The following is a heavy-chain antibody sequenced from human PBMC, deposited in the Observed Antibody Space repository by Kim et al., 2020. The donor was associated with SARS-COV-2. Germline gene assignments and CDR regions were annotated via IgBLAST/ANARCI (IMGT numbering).Heavy chain of an antibody. Sequence: GGSLRLSCAASGFTFSSYAMSWVRQAPGKGLEWVSAISGSGGSTYYADSVKGRFTISRDNSKNTLYLQMNSLRAEDTAVYYCAKSSNLFMVRGVIYYYGMDVWGQGTTVTVSS. J-gene: IGHJ6*02. V-gene: IGHV3-23*01. CDR2: ISGSGGST. CDR3: AKSSNLFMVRGVIYYYGMDV. CDR1: GFTFSSYA. D-gene: IGHD3-10*01.